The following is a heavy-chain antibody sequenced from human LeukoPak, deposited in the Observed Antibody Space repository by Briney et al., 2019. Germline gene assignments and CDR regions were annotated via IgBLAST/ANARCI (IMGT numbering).Heavy chain of an antibody. CDR1: GGSISSDGYY. J-gene: IGHJ4*02. Sequence: SQTLSLTCTVSGGSISSDGYYWSWIRQYPGKGLEWIGYIYYSGSTYYNPSLKSRVTISVDTSKNQFSLKLSSVTAADTAVYYCARSYYDSSGTIDYWGQGTLVTVSS. CDR2: IYYSGST. V-gene: IGHV4-31*03. D-gene: IGHD3-22*01. CDR3: ARSYYDSSGTIDY.